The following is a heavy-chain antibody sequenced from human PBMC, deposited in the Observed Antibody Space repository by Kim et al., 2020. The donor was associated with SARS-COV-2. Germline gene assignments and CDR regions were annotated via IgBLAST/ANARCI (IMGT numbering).Heavy chain of an antibody. Sequence: PSLKSRFPISLDTSKTQFSLNLSSMTAADTAVYYCARQFMATITPDYFDPWGQGTLVTVSS. V-gene: IGHV4-39*01. CDR3: ARQFMATITPDYFDP. D-gene: IGHD5-12*01. J-gene: IGHJ4*02.